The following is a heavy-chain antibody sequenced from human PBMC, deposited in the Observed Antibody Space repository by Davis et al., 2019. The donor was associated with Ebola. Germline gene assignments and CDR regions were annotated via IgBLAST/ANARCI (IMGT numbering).Heavy chain of an antibody. J-gene: IGHJ3*02. CDR1: GGTFSSYA. D-gene: IGHD1-1*01. CDR2: IIPIFGTA. CDR3: AREDRYNWNDAAFDI. Sequence: SVKVSCKASGGTFSSYAISWVRQAPGQGLEWMGGIIPIFGTANYAQKFQGRVTITADESTSTAYMELSSLRSEDTAVYYCAREDRYNWNDAAFDIWGQGTMVTVSS. V-gene: IGHV1-69*13.